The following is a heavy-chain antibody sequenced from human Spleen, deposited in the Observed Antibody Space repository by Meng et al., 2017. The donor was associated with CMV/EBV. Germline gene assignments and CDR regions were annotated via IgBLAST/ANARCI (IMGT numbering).Heavy chain of an antibody. Sequence: GESMKISCEGSGYSFTSYWIGWVRQLPGKGLEWMGIIHPGDSDTRYSQSFQGQVTISADKSISTAYLQRSSLKAADTAIYFCARLGVNSTYFDYWGQGTLVTVSS. D-gene: IGHD3-22*01. CDR3: ARLGVNSTYFDY. V-gene: IGHV5-51*01. J-gene: IGHJ4*02. CDR2: IHPGDSDT. CDR1: GYSFTSYW.